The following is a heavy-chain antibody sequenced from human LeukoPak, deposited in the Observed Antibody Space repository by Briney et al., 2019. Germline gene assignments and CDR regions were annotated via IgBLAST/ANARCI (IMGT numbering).Heavy chain of an antibody. V-gene: IGHV1-3*01. D-gene: IGHD3-10*01. Sequence: GASVKVSCKASGYTFTSYAMHWVRQAPGQRLEWMGWINAGNDNTKYSQKFQGRVTITRDTSASTAYMELSGLRSEDTAVYYCARYYGSGSYDCWGQGTLVTVSS. CDR1: GYTFTSYA. CDR2: INAGNDNT. CDR3: ARYYGSGSYDC. J-gene: IGHJ4*02.